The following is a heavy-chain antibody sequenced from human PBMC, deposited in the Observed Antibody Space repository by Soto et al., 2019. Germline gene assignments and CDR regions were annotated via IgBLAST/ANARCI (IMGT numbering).Heavy chain of an antibody. CDR3: LHIPVVVGGNRVYYSSDMDV. V-gene: IGHV3-23*01. CDR1: GFSFNTYT. CDR2: ISGTGETT. Sequence: PGGSLRLSCAGSGFSFNTYTIKWVRQAPGKGLESVSAISGTGETTYYADSVRGRFAISRDKSNNTVFLQMNTLRAEDTAVYYCLHIPVVVGGNRVYYSSDMDVWGQGTAVTVSS. J-gene: IGHJ6*02. D-gene: IGHD3-16*01.